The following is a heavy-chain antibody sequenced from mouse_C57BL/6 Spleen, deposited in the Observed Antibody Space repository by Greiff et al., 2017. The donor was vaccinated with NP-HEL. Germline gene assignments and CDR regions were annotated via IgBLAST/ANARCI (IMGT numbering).Heavy chain of an antibody. Sequence: EVKLVESGGGLVKPGGSLKLSCAASGFTFSSYAMSWVRQTPEKRLEWVATISDGGSYTYYPDNVKGRFTISRDYAKNNLYLQMSHLKSEDTAMYYCARGPYGDYYAMDYWGQGTSVTVSS. CDR2: ISDGGSYT. CDR1: GFTFSSYA. V-gene: IGHV5-4*03. CDR3: ARGPYGDYYAMDY. D-gene: IGHD1-1*01. J-gene: IGHJ4*01.